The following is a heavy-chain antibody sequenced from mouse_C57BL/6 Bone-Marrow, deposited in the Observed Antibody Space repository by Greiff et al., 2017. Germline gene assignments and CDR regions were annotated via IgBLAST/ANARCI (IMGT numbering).Heavy chain of an antibody. V-gene: IGHV8-8*01. CDR1: GFSLSTFGMG. CDR2: LWWDDDK. J-gene: IGHJ3*01. CDR3: ARIWLWFAY. Sequence: QVPLQESGPGLLQPSQTLSLTCSFSGFSLSTFGMGVGWLRPPSGTGLDWLAHLWWDDDKYYNPYLKSRLTISKDTSKNKVFLKIANVDTADTATYYCARIWLWFAYWGQGTLVTVTA.